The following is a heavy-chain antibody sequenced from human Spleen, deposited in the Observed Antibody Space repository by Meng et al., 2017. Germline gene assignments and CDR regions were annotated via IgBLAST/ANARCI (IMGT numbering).Heavy chain of an antibody. CDR3: ARDGVGYGSGTNKWFDP. V-gene: IGHV4-34*01. CDR1: GGSFSGYY. Sequence: QGQLQQWGAGLLKPSETLALTCAVYGGSFSGYYWSWIRQPPGKGLEWIGEINHSGSTNYNPSLKSRVTISVETSKNQFSLKLSSVTAADTAVYFCARDGVGYGSGTNKWFDPWGQGTLVTVSS. CDR2: INHSGST. D-gene: IGHD3-10*01. J-gene: IGHJ5*02.